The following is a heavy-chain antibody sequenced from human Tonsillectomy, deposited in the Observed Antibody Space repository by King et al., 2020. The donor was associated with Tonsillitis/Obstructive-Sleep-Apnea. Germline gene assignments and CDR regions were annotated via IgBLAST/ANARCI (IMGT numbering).Heavy chain of an antibody. CDR3: AREGLFDY. V-gene: IGHV1-46*01. CDR1: GYTFTTYY. Sequence: VQLVQSGAEVKKPGASVKVSCKASGYTFTTYYMHWVRQAPGQGLEWMGIINPSNGDTSYAPKFQGRVTMTRDTSTYTLHMELSSLRSDDTAVYYCAREGLFDYWGQGTRVIVSS. D-gene: IGHD3/OR15-3a*01. J-gene: IGHJ4*02. CDR2: INPSNGDT.